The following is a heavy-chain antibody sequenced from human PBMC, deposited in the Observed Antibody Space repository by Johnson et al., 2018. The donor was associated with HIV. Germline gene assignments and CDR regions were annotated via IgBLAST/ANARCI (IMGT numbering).Heavy chain of an antibody. CDR2: IYSGGST. CDR1: GFTFDDYA. V-gene: IGHV3-66*01. Sequence: VQLVESGGVVVQPGGSLRLSCAVSGFTFDDYAMHWVRQPPGKGLEWVSVIYSGGSTYYTDSVKGRFTISRDNSKNTVYLQMNSLRAEDTAVYYCARDGSGTPKAFDIWGQGTMVTVSS. CDR3: ARDGSGTPKAFDI. D-gene: IGHD3-10*01. J-gene: IGHJ3*02.